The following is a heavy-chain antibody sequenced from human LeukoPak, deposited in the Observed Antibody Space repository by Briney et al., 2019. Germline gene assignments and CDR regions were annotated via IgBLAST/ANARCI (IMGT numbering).Heavy chain of an antibody. Sequence: PGGSLRLSYAASGFTFSSFDMHWVRQPTGQGLEWVSTIGTASDTYYPGSVEGRFTLSRDNAKNSLYLQMNSLTAGDTAVYYCARGPPRGKYYNMDVWGKGTTVTVSS. V-gene: IGHV3-13*01. CDR1: GFTFSSFD. CDR2: IGTASDT. CDR3: ARGPPRGKYYNMDV. J-gene: IGHJ6*03. D-gene: IGHD1-1*01.